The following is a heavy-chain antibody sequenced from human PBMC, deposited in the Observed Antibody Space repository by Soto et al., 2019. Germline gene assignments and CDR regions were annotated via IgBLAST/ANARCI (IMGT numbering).Heavy chain of an antibody. D-gene: IGHD5-12*01. Sequence: GGSLRLSCAASGFTFSSYAMSWVRQAPGKGLEWVSAISGSGGSTYYADPVKGRFTISRDNSKNTLYLQMNSLRAEDTAVYYCAKVYSGYDTLNWFDPWGQGTLVTSPQ. CDR2: ISGSGGST. CDR1: GFTFSSYA. J-gene: IGHJ5*02. V-gene: IGHV3-23*01. CDR3: AKVYSGYDTLNWFDP.